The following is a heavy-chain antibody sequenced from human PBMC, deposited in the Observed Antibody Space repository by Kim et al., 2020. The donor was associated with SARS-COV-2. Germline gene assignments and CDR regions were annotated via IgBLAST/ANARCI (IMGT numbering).Heavy chain of an antibody. V-gene: IGHV1-46*01. D-gene: IGHD6-13*01. Sequence: KFQGRVNMTRDTSTSTVYMELSSLRSEDTAVYYCARGGIAAAGTDSPFDYWGQGTLVTVSS. J-gene: IGHJ4*02. CDR3: ARGGIAAAGTDSPFDY.